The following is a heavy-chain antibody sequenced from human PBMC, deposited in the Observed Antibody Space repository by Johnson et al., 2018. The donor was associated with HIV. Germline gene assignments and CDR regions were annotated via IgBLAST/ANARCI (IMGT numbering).Heavy chain of an antibody. CDR3: ASPLEAAAGPMDAFDI. CDR2: ISYDGSNK. J-gene: IGHJ3*02. CDR1: GFTVSSNY. D-gene: IGHD6-13*01. Sequence: QVQLVESGGGLVQPGGSLRLSCAASGFTVSSNYMSWVRQAPGKGLEWVAVISYDGSNKYYADSVKGRFTISRDNSKNTLYLQMNSLRAEDTAVYYCASPLEAAAGPMDAFDIWGQGTMVTVSS. V-gene: IGHV3-30-3*01.